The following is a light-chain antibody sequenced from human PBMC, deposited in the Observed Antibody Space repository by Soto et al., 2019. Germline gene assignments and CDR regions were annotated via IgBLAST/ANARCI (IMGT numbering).Light chain of an antibody. CDR2: DTT. V-gene: IGLV1-40*01. CDR3: QSFDSSRIGLL. Sequence: QSVLTQPPSVTGAPGQRVTISCTGSHSDIGAGYGVHWYQQFPYSAPKLLIYDTTNRPSGVPDRFSGSRSGTSASLAITGLQAEDEADYYCQSFDSSRIGLLFGGGTKLTVL. CDR1: HSDIGAGYG. J-gene: IGLJ2*01.